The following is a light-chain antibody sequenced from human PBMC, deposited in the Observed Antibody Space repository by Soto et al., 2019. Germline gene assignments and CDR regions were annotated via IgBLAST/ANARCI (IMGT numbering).Light chain of an antibody. CDR1: QSVSSSY. J-gene: IGKJ1*01. Sequence: EIVLTQSPGTLSLSPGERATLSCRASQSVSSSYLAWYQQKLGQAPRLVIYGVSSRETGVPDRFSGSGAGTDFTRTISRLEPEDVAVDYCQQYTDWTLTFGQGTQVDIK. CDR3: QQYTDWTLT. CDR2: GVS. V-gene: IGKV3-20*01.